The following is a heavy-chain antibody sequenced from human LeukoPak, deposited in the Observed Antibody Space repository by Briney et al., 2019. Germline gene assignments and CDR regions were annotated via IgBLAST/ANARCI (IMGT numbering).Heavy chain of an antibody. D-gene: IGHD6-19*01. V-gene: IGHV1-69*06. CDR2: IIPIFGTA. CDR1: GYTFSGSA. CDR3: ARAPQQWLVRKNAFDI. J-gene: IGHJ3*02. Sequence: SVKVSCKASGYTFSGSAITWVRQAPGQGLEWMGGIIPIFGTANYAQKFQGRVTITADKSTSTAYMELSSLRSEDTAVYYCARAPQQWLVRKNAFDIWGQGTTVTVSS.